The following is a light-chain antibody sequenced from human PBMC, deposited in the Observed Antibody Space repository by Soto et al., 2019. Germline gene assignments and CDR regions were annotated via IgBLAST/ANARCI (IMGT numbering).Light chain of an antibody. V-gene: IGLV2-8*01. CDR3: SSYTSGNTVV. Sequence: QSALTQPPSASGSPGQSVTISCTGTSNDVGGYNYVSWYQQHPGKAPKLMIYEVSKRPSGVSDRFSGSKSGNTASLTVSGLLTEDESDYYCSSYTSGNTVVFGGGTKLTVL. CDR1: SNDVGGYNY. J-gene: IGLJ2*01. CDR2: EVS.